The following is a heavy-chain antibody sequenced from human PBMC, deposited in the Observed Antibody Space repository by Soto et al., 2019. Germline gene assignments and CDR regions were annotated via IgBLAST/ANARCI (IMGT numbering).Heavy chain of an antibody. CDR1: GGSIRGFH. Sequence: PSETLSLTCSVSGGSIRGFHWSWIRQPPGKGLEWIGHLYYSGSTNYNPSLKGRATLLVDTSRNHFSLKLSSFTAADTAVYFCARDLPVSEGPYYYGMDVWGPGTTVTVSS. CDR3: ARDLPVSEGPYYYGMDV. V-gene: IGHV4-59*01. CDR2: LYYSGST. J-gene: IGHJ6*02.